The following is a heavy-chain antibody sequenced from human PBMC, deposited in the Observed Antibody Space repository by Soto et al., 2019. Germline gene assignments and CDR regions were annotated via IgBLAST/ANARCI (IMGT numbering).Heavy chain of an antibody. CDR2: INAGNGNT. V-gene: IGHV1-3*01. D-gene: IGHD3-10*01. J-gene: IGHJ6*02. Sequence: QVQLVQSGAEVKKPGASVRVSCKASGYTFTSYAMHWVRQAPGQRLEWMGWINAGNGNTKYSQKFQGRVTITRDTSASTAYMELSSLRAEDTAVYYCAISCYGSGNPNDYYYGMDLWGQGTTVTVSS. CDR3: AISCYGSGNPNDYYYGMDL. CDR1: GYTFTSYA.